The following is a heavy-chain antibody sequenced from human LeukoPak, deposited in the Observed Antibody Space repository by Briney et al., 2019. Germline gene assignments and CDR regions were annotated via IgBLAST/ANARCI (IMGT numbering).Heavy chain of an antibody. Sequence: SETLSLTCTVSGGSISSSSYYWGWIRQPPGKGLEWIGSIYYSGSTYYNPSLKSRVTISVDTSKNQFSLKLSSVTAADTAVYYCARLVNVDTAMPDYWRQGTLVTVSS. J-gene: IGHJ4*02. CDR2: IYYSGST. CDR3: ARLVNVDTAMPDY. CDR1: GGSISSSSYY. D-gene: IGHD5-18*01. V-gene: IGHV4-39*01.